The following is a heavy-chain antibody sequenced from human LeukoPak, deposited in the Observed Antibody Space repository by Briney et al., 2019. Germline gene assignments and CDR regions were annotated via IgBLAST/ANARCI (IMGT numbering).Heavy chain of an antibody. CDR1: GYSVTSYW. Sequence: GESLKICCKGSGYSVTSYWISWGRQMPGKGLEWMGRIDPSDSYTNYSPSFQGHATISADKSISTAYLQWSSLKASDTAMYYCASLGDSSSSDYWGQGTLVTVSS. D-gene: IGHD6-13*01. J-gene: IGHJ4*02. CDR3: ASLGDSSSSDY. CDR2: IDPSDSYT. V-gene: IGHV5-10-1*01.